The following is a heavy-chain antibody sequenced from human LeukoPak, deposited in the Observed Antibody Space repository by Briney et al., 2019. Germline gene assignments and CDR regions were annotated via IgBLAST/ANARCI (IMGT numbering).Heavy chain of an antibody. CDR3: ARLVAAPYDSSGYFDY. V-gene: IGHV4-59*08. J-gene: IGHJ4*02. D-gene: IGHD3-22*01. CDR1: GGSFSGYY. Sequence: PSETLSLTCAVHGGSFSGYYWSWIRQPPGKGLEWIGYIYYSGSTNYNPSLKSRVTISVDTSKNQFSLKLSSVTAADTAVYYCARLVAAPYDSSGYFDYWGQGTLVTVSS. CDR2: IYYSGST.